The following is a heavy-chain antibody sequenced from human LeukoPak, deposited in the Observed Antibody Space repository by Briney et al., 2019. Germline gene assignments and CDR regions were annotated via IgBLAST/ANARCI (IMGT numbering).Heavy chain of an antibody. V-gene: IGHV1-2*02. J-gene: IGHJ5*02. CDR2: INPNSGDT. D-gene: IGHD4-17*01. CDR1: GYSFTGYY. CDR3: ARDEGDYGDYVYNPWFDP. Sequence: ASVKVSCKASGYSFTGYYMHWVRQAPGQGLEWMGWINPNSGDTNYAQKFQGRVTMTRDTSISTAYMALNRLRSDDTAVYYCARDEGDYGDYVYNPWFDPWGQGTLVTVSS.